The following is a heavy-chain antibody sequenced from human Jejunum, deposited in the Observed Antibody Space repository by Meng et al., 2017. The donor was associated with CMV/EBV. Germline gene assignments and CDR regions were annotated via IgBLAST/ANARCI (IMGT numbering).Heavy chain of an antibody. CDR2: IYYRSKSKWYN. Sequence: QLQQSGPGLLKPSQTLSLTCAISGASCSDNRAAWNWIRQSPSRGLEWPGRIYYRSKSKWYNDYAESVKSRLAINPDTSKNQFSLQLNSVTPDDTAVYYCAKWRGDIVVLPNRPPTGWFDPWGQGTLVTVSS. D-gene: IGHD5-12*01. CDR1: GASCSDNRAA. J-gene: IGHJ5*02. V-gene: IGHV6-1*01. CDR3: AKWRGDIVVLPNRPPTGWFDP.